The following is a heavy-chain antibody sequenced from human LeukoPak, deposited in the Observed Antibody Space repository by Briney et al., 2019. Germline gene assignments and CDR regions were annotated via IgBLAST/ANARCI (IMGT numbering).Heavy chain of an antibody. J-gene: IGHJ6*03. CDR2: IDHTGTT. Sequence: PSETLSLTCSVSDDSITIYYWTWIRQPPGKGLEWIGYIDHTGTTNYNPSLNSRVTISRDTSKNHFSLQLSSVTAADTAVYFCARGRVSSSTWHSTYYYYFYMDVWGKGTTATVSS. D-gene: IGHD4-11*01. V-gene: IGHV4-59*01. CDR3: ARGRVSSSTWHSTYYYYFYMDV. CDR1: DDSITIYY.